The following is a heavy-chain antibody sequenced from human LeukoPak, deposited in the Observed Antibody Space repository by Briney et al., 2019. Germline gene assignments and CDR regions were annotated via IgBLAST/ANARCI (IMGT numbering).Heavy chain of an antibody. CDR2: INHSGST. D-gene: IGHD4-17*01. CDR1: GGSFSGYY. V-gene: IGHV4-34*01. CDR3: ARGPYGHYFDY. J-gene: IGHJ4*02. Sequence: PSETLSLTCAVYGGSFSGYYWSWIRQPPGKGLEWIGEINHSGSTNYNPSLKSRVTISVDTSKNQFSLKLSSVTAADTAVYYCARGPYGHYFDYWGQGTLVTVSS.